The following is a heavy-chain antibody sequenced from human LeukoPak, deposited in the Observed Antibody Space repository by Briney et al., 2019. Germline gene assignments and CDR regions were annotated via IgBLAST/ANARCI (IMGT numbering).Heavy chain of an antibody. D-gene: IGHD1-1*01. CDR1: GFTFSSYD. CDR3: ARGRNDGNAFDI. CDR2: IGTAGDT. Sequence: GGSLRLSCAASGFTFSSYDMHWVRQATGKGLEWVSAIGTAGDTYYPGSVKGRFTISRENAKNSLYLQMNSLRAGDTAVYYCARGRNDGNAFDIWGQGTMVTVSS. J-gene: IGHJ3*02. V-gene: IGHV3-13*01.